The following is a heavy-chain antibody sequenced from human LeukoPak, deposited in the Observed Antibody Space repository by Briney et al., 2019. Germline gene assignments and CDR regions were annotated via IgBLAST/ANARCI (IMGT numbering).Heavy chain of an antibody. CDR3: AKDRAVATIGGIDY. CDR2: INPNSGGT. D-gene: IGHD5-12*01. J-gene: IGHJ4*02. V-gene: IGHV1-2*02. CDR1: GYTFTGYY. Sequence: GASVKVSCKASGYTFTGYYIHWVRQAPGQGLEWMGWINPNSGGTNYAQKFQGRVTMTRDTSISTVYMELSRLRSDDTAVYYCAKDRAVATIGGIDYWGQGTLVTVSS.